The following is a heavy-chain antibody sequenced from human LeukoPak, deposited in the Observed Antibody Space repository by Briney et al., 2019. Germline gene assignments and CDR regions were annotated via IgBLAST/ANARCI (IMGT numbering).Heavy chain of an antibody. CDR3: AKSGGSIFGVIID. CDR2: ISGSGGST. Sequence: PGGSLRLSCAASGFTFSSYAKSWVRQAPGKGLEWVSAISGSGGSTYYADSVKGRFTISRDNSKNTLYLQMSSLRAEDTAIYYCAKSGGSIFGVIIDWGQGTLVTVSS. V-gene: IGHV3-23*01. J-gene: IGHJ4*02. CDR1: GFTFSSYA. D-gene: IGHD3-3*01.